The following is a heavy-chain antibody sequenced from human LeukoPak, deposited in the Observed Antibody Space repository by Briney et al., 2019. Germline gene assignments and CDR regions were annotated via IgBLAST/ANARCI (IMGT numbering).Heavy chain of an antibody. J-gene: IGHJ6*03. CDR1: GGAFSSYA. Sequence: SVKVSCKASGGAFSSYAISWVRQAPRQGLEWMGRIIPIFGTANYAQKFQGRVTITTDESTSTAYMELSSLRSEDTAVYYCARDGGYSYGHSYYYYMDVWGKGTTVTVSS. D-gene: IGHD5-18*01. V-gene: IGHV1-69*05. CDR2: IIPIFGTA. CDR3: ARDGGYSYGHSYYYYMDV.